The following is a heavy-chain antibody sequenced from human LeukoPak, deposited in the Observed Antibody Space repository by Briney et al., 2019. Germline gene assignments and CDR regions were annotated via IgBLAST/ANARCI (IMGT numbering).Heavy chain of an antibody. J-gene: IGHJ4*02. CDR2: INSDGSST. Sequence: QAGGSLRLSCAASGFTFSSYWMHWVRHAPGKGLVWVSRINSDGSSTSYPDSVKGRFTISRDNAKNTLYLQMNSLRVEDTAVYYCASHCSSTSCLDYWGQGTLVTVSS. D-gene: IGHD2-2*01. CDR3: ASHCSSTSCLDY. CDR1: GFTFSSYW. V-gene: IGHV3-74*01.